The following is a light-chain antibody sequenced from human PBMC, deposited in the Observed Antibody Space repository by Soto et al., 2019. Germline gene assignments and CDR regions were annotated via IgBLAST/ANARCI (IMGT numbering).Light chain of an antibody. CDR3: QQSFSSPHT. CDR2: FSS. Sequence: DIQMTQSPASLSASVGDTVTIHCRASQSISSYLNWYQQKPGKAPTLLILFSSNLHSGVPSRFGGSGSDTDFTLVISSLRPEDFATYYCQQSFSSPHTFGQGTRLEI. J-gene: IGKJ2*01. CDR1: QSISSY. V-gene: IGKV1-39*01.